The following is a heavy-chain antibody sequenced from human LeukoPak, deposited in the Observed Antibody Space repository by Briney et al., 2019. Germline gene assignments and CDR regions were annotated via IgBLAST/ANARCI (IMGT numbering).Heavy chain of an antibody. J-gene: IGHJ4*02. D-gene: IGHD6-19*01. CDR1: GGTFSSYS. V-gene: IGHV1-69*04. CDR3: AGEEERGVTVAGTAFDY. CDR2: IIPTLGIA. Sequence: SVKVSCKASGGTFSSYSITWVRQAPGQGLEWMGRIIPTLGIANYAQKFQGRVTITADKSMSTAYMELSSLRSEDTAVYYCAGEEERGVTVAGTAFDYWGQGTLVTVSS.